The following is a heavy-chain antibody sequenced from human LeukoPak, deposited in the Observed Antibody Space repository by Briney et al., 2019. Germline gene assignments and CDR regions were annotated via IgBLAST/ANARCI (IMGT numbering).Heavy chain of an antibody. CDR1: GFTFSSYS. Sequence: GGSLRLSCAASGFTFSSYSMNWVRQAPGKGLEWVSSISCSSSYIYYADSVKGRFTISRDNAKNSLYLQMNSLRAEDTAVYYCAREGVSYGYYYYYYMDVWGKGTTVTVSS. CDR2: ISCSSSYI. D-gene: IGHD5-18*01. CDR3: AREGVSYGYYYYYYMDV. J-gene: IGHJ6*03. V-gene: IGHV3-21*01.